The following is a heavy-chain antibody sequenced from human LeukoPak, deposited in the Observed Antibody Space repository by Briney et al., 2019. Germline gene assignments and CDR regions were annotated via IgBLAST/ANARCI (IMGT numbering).Heavy chain of an antibody. D-gene: IGHD5-12*01. V-gene: IGHV4-34*01. CDR3: ARIRGYSGYESDY. J-gene: IGHJ4*02. CDR2: INHSGST. CDR1: GGSFSGYY. Sequence: SETLSLTCAVYGGSFSGYYWSWIRQPPGKGLEWIGEINHSGSTNYNPSLKSRVTISVDTSKNQFSLKLSSVTAADTAVYYCARIRGYSGYESDYWGQGTLVTVSS.